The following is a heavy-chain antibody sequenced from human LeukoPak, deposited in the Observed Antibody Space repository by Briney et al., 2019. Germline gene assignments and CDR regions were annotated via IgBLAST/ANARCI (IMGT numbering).Heavy chain of an antibody. Sequence: PGGSLRLSCAASGFTFSSYAMSWVRQAPGKGLEWVSAISGSGGSTYYADSVKGRFTISRDNSKNTLYLQMNSLRAEDTAVYYCAKKEIVVVPAAPTGYFQHWGQGTLVTVSS. J-gene: IGHJ1*01. CDR3: AKKEIVVVPAAPTGYFQH. V-gene: IGHV3-23*01. D-gene: IGHD2-2*01. CDR2: ISGSGGST. CDR1: GFTFSSYA.